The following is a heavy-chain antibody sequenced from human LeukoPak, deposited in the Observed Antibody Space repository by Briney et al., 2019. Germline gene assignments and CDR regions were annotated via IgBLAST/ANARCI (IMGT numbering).Heavy chain of an antibody. V-gene: IGHV4-59*01. Sequence: SETLSLTCTVSGGPISSYYWSWVRQPPGKGLEWVGYIYYSGSTNYNPSLKSRVTISVDTSKNQFSLKLSSVTAADTAVYYCARENGYGSGSYYYYYYGMDVWGKGTTVTVSS. J-gene: IGHJ6*04. CDR2: IYYSGST. CDR1: GGPISSYY. CDR3: ARENGYGSGSYYYYYYGMDV. D-gene: IGHD3-10*01.